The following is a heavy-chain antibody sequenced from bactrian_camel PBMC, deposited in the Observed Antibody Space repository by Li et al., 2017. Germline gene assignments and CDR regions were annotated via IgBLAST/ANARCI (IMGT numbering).Heavy chain of an antibody. Sequence: EVQLVESGGGLVQPGGSLRLSCAGSGFTFSSAYMTWVRQTPGKGLEWVPTIYGDSRTIYYADSMEGRFTISRDNAKNTVYLQMNSLQSDDTALYYCTLGNPFTYWGQGTQVTVS. CDR2: IYGDSRTI. CDR1: GFTFSSAY. CDR3: TLGNPFTY. J-gene: IGHJ4*01. V-gene: IGHV3S2*01.